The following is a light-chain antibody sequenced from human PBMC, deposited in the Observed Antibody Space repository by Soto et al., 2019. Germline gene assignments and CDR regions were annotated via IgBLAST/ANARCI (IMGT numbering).Light chain of an antibody. CDR2: GAS. J-gene: IGKJ4*01. Sequence: EIVMTQSPAALSESPGERATLFCRASQSVRSNFLAWYQQKPGQAPRLLIYGASTRATGVPGRFSGSGSGTEFTLTISSLQSEDFEVYYCKKYSASPLTFGGGTKVAIK. V-gene: IGKV3-15*01. CDR1: QSVRSN. CDR3: KKYSASPLT.